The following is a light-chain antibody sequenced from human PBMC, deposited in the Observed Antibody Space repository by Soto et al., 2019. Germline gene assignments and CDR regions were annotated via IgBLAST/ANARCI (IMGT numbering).Light chain of an antibody. CDR2: AAS. J-gene: IGKJ2*01. CDR1: QSVYSNY. V-gene: IGKV3-20*01. Sequence: EVVLAQSPGTLSLSPGERVTLSCRASQSVYSNYLAWYQQKPGQAPRLLIYAASNRANGIPERFSASGSGTDFTLTINRLEPEDFAVYYCHQYGSSPGTFGQGTKLEIK. CDR3: HQYGSSPGT.